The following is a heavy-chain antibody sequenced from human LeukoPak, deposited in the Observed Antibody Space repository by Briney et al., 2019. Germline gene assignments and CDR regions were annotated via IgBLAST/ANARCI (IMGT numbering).Heavy chain of an antibody. CDR1: GFTDSSNY. CDR3: ARHVWFGEHNGHENWFDP. CDR2: LFRGDDK. J-gene: IGHJ5*02. D-gene: IGHD3-10*01. V-gene: IGHV3-66*04. Sequence: PGGSLRLSCAASGFTDSSNYMSWVRQAPGKGLEWVSGLFRGDDKNFVDSVKGRFTIFRDNYKTTLYLQMNSLTAEDTAVYYCARHVWFGEHNGHENWFDPWGQGTLVTVSS.